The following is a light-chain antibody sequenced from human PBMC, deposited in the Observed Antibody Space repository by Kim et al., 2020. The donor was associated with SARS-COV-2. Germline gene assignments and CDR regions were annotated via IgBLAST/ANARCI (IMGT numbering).Light chain of an antibody. CDR3: QAWDSSTGV. CDR2: QDS. CDR1: KLGDKY. J-gene: IGLJ2*01. Sequence: VSPGQTASITCSGDKLGDKYACWYQQKPGQSPVLVIYQDSKRPSGIPERFSGYNSGNTATLTISGTQAMDEADYYCQAWDSSTGVFGGGTQLTVL. V-gene: IGLV3-1*01.